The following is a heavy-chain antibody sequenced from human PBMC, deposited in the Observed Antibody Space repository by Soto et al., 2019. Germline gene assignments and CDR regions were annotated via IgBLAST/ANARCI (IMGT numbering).Heavy chain of an antibody. CDR3: ARDVYGGNSYYYYGMDV. J-gene: IGHJ6*02. Sequence: PSETLSLTCTVSGGSISSGGYYWSWIRQHPGKGLEWIGYIYYSGSTYYNPSLKSRVTISVDTSKNQFSLKLSSVTAADTAVYYCARDVYGGNSYYYYGMDVWGQGTTVTVSS. CDR2: IYYSGST. CDR1: GGSISSGGYY. V-gene: IGHV4-31*03. D-gene: IGHD2-15*01.